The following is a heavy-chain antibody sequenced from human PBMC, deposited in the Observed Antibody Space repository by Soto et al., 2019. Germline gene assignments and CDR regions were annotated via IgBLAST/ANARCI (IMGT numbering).Heavy chain of an antibody. CDR2: IYHNGVT. D-gene: IGHD2-21*01. V-gene: IGHV4-4*02. CDR3: ARLGAYYQSLDP. J-gene: IGHJ5*02. CDR1: GGSISSTTW. Sequence: SETLSVTCAVSGGSISSTTWWSWVRQPPGKGLEWIAEIYHNGVTNYNPSLKSRATISVDKSKNQFSLRLTSVTAADTAVYYCARLGAYYQSLDPWGPGTLVTVSS.